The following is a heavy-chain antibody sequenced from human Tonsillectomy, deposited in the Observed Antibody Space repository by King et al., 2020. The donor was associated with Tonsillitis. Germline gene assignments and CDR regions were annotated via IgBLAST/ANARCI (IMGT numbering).Heavy chain of an antibody. Sequence: VQLVESGGGVVQPGRSLRLSCAASGFTFRTYAMHWVRQAPGKGLEWVAIISFDGSNKNYADSVKGRFTISRDNSKNTMYLQMNSLRVEDTAVYYCARDSYYYGSAYYMDVWGKGTTVTVSS. D-gene: IGHD3-10*01. V-gene: IGHV3-30-3*01. CDR3: ARDSYYYGSAYYMDV. CDR1: GFTFRTYA. CDR2: ISFDGSNK. J-gene: IGHJ6*03.